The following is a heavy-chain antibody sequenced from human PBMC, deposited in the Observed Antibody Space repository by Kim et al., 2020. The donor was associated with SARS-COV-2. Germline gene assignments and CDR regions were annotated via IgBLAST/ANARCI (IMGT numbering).Heavy chain of an antibody. J-gene: IGHJ5*02. CDR2: IKQDGSEK. V-gene: IGHV3-7*01. Sequence: GGSLRLSCVDSGFMFSMYWMSWVRQAPGKGLEWVADIKQDGSEKYYVDSVKGRFTISRDNAKKSLYLQMNSLRVEDTDVYYCARDQVGAHLSWGQGTLVTVSS. D-gene: IGHD1-26*01. CDR3: ARDQVGAHLS. CDR1: GFMFSMYW.